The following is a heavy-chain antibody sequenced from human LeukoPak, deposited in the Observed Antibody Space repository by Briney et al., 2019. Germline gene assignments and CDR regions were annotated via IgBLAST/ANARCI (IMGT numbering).Heavy chain of an antibody. Sequence: PSETLSLTCTVSGASISSYYWSWIRQPPGKGLEWIGYIYSSGNIDYNPSLKSRVTISVDTSKSQFSLKLSSVTAADTAVYYCARLRHYYDSTGYPLYFFDYWGQGTLVTVSS. V-gene: IGHV4-4*09. CDR1: GASISSYY. CDR2: IYSSGNI. CDR3: ARLRHYYDSTGYPLYFFDY. D-gene: IGHD3-22*01. J-gene: IGHJ4*02.